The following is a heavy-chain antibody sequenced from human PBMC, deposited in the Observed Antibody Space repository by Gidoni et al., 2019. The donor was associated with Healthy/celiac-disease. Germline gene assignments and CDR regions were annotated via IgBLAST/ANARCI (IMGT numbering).Heavy chain of an antibody. CDR3: ARADQLLHYYYYGMDV. CDR2: IKSDGSST. D-gene: IGHD2-2*01. CDR1: GFTFSSYW. V-gene: IGHV3-74*01. J-gene: IGHJ6*02. Sequence: EVQLVESGGGLVQPGGSLRLSCAASGFTFSSYWMHWVRQAPGKGLVWVSRIKSDGSSTSYADSVKGRFTISRDNAKNTLYLQMNSLRAEDTAVYYCARADQLLHYYYYGMDVWGQGTTVTVSS.